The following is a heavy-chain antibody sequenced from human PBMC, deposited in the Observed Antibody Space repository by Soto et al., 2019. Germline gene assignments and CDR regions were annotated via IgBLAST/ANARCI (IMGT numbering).Heavy chain of an antibody. D-gene: IGHD5-12*01. CDR2: INPNSGGT. J-gene: IGHJ6*02. Sequence: DSVEVSCLDSGYTFPPYDIKCVRQAPGQGLEWMGWINPNSGGTNYAQKFQGWVTMTRDTSISTAYMELSRLRSDDTAVYYCARDRATPDYGMDVWGQGTTVTVSS. CDR1: GYTFPPYD. CDR3: ARDRATPDYGMDV. V-gene: IGHV1-2*04.